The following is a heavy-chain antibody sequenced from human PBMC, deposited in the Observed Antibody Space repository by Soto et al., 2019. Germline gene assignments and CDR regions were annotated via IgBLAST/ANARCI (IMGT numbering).Heavy chain of an antibody. Sequence: GGSLRLSCAASGFTFSSYWMSWVRKAPGKGLEWVANIKQDGSEKYYVDSVKGRFTISRDNAKNSLYLQMNSLRAEDTAVYYCARGIRDGSSSGILYYFDYWGQGTLVTVSS. CDR3: ARGIRDGSSSGILYYFDY. CDR2: IKQDGSEK. J-gene: IGHJ4*02. V-gene: IGHV3-7*03. D-gene: IGHD6-6*01. CDR1: GFTFSSYW.